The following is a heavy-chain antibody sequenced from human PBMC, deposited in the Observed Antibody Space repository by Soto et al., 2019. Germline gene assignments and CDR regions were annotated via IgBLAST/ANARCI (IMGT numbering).Heavy chain of an antibody. CDR3: AKDLFGGRTEYYYYYGMDV. Sequence: PGGSLRLSCAASAFPFSNYGMHWVRQAPGKGLEWVAVISYDGSNKFYADSVKGRFTISRDTSKNTLHPQMNSLRAEDTAVYYCAKDLFGGRTEYYYYYGMDVWGQGTTVTVSS. V-gene: IGHV3-30*18. D-gene: IGHD1-26*01. J-gene: IGHJ6*02. CDR2: ISYDGSNK. CDR1: AFPFSNYG.